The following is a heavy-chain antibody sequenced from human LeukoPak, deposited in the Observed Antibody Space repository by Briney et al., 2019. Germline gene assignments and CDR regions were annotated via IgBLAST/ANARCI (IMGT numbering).Heavy chain of an antibody. CDR1: GYTFNDYY. CDR3: ARGPLTYSGYDRYHFDY. Sequence: ASVKVSCKASGYTFNDYYMHWVRQAPGQGLEWMGWINPNSGGTNYAQKFQGRVTMTRDTSISTAYMELGRLISDDTAVYYCARGPLTYSGYDRYHFDYWGQGTLVTVSS. V-gene: IGHV1-2*02. D-gene: IGHD5-12*01. J-gene: IGHJ4*02. CDR2: INPNSGGT.